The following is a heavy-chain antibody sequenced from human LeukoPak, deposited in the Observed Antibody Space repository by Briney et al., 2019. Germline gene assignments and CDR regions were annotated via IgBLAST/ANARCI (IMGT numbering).Heavy chain of an antibody. D-gene: IGHD6-19*01. CDR3: ARGRYSSGCDY. CDR2: INHSGST. CDR1: GGSFSGYY. J-gene: IGHJ4*02. Sequence: SETLSLTCAVYGGSFSGYYWSWIRQPPGKGLEWIGEINHSGSTNYNPSLKSRVTISVDTSKNQFSLKLSSVTAADTAVYYCARGRYSSGCDYWGQETLVTVSS. V-gene: IGHV4-34*01.